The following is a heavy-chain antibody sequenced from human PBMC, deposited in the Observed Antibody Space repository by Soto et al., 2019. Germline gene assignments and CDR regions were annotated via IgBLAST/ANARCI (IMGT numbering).Heavy chain of an antibody. J-gene: IGHJ4*02. CDR2: IKSKTDSGTI. CDR1: GFTFSDAW. CDR3: TPSTTVTTPSGF. D-gene: IGHD4-17*01. V-gene: IGHV3-15*01. Sequence: EVQLVESGGGLVKPGGSLRLSCATSGFTFSDAWMSWVRQAPGKGLEWVGRIKSKTDSGTIDYAAPVRGRFTISRDDSENTLYLQMNSLKTEDTAVYYCTPSTTVTTPSGFWGQGTLVTVSS.